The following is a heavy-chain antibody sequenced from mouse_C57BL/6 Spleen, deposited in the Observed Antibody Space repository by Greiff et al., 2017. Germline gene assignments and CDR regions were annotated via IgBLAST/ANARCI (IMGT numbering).Heavy chain of an antibody. CDR1: GYTFTSYW. D-gene: IGHD1-1*01. J-gene: IGHJ4*01. V-gene: IGHV1-55*01. CDR2: IYPGSGST. CDR3: ARTYYCVKGAMDY. Sequence: VQLQQSGAELVKPGASVKMSCKASGYTFTSYWITWVKQRPGQGLEWIGDIYPGSGSTNYNEKFQSKATLTVDTSSSTAYMQLSSLTSEDSAVYYCARTYYCVKGAMDYWDQGTSVTVSS.